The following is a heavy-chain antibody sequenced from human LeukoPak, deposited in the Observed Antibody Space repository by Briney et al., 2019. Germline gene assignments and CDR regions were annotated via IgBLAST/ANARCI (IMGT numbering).Heavy chain of an antibody. Sequence: ASVKVSCNASGYIFTGFYMHWVRQAPGQGLEWMGWINPNSGGTNYAQEFQGRVTLTRDPSIGTAYMELSRLRSDDTAVYYCARHLESASDCWGQGTLVTVSS. D-gene: IGHD2-2*01. V-gene: IGHV1-2*02. CDR2: INPNSGGT. J-gene: IGHJ4*02. CDR3: ARHLESASDC. CDR1: GYIFTGFY.